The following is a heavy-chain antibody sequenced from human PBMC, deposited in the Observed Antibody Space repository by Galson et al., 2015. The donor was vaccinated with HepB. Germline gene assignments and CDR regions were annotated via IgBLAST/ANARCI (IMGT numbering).Heavy chain of an antibody. V-gene: IGHV3-21*01. CDR1: GFTFSSYS. Sequence: SLRLSCAASGFTFSSYSMNWVRQAPGQGLEWVSSISSSSSYIYYADSVKGRFTISRDNAKNSLYLQMNSLRAEDTAVYYCARVVVAAVYYYGMDVWGQGTTVTVSS. CDR2: ISSSSSYI. CDR3: ARVVVAAVYYYGMDV. J-gene: IGHJ6*02. D-gene: IGHD2-15*01.